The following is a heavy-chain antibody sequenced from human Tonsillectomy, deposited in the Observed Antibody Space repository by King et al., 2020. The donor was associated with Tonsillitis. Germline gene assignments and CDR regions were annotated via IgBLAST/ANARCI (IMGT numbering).Heavy chain of an antibody. CDR3: ARSVSGSFDY. V-gene: IGHV4-39*01. D-gene: IGHD1-26*01. J-gene: IGHJ4*02. CDR1: GGSISSSDHY. CDR2: MYYSGTI. Sequence: QLQESGPGVVKPSETLSLTCTVSGGSISSSDHYWAWIRQPPGKGLEWIGYMYYSGTIFYNPSLKSRITISGGTSENRFSLQLSSVTAADTAVYFCARSVSGSFDYWGQGAPVTVSS.